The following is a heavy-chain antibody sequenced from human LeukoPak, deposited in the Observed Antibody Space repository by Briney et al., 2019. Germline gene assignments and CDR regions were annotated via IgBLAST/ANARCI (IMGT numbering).Heavy chain of an antibody. J-gene: IGHJ6*04. Sequence: PGGSLRLSCAASGFTFSGYWMNWLRQAPGKGLEWVANINQDGGEGYYVDSVKGRFTISRDNAKNSLSLQMNSLRAEDTAVYYCARDRGFGQADVWGKGTTVTVSS. V-gene: IGHV3-7*01. CDR3: ARDRGFGQADV. D-gene: IGHD3-10*01. CDR1: GFTFSGYW. CDR2: INQDGGEG.